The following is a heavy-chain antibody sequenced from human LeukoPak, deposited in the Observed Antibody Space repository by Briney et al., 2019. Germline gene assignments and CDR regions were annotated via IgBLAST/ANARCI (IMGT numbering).Heavy chain of an antibody. CDR3: ARTMYGSGSYSALRAAFDI. Sequence: PSETLSLTCYVSNGSMTNYFWSWIRQPPDKGLEWIREINHGGSTNYNPSLKSRVTISVDTSKNQFSLKLSSVTAADTAVYYCARTMYGSGSYSALRAAFDIWGRGTMVTVSS. CDR2: INHGGST. V-gene: IGHV4-34*01. J-gene: IGHJ3*02. D-gene: IGHD3-10*01. CDR1: NGSMTNYF.